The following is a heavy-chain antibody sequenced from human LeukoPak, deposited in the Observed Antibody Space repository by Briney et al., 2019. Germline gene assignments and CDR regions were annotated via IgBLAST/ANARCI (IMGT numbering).Heavy chain of an antibody. J-gene: IGHJ4*02. Sequence: PSETLSLTCAVYGGSFSGYYWSWIRQPPGKGLEWIGEINHSGSTNYNPSLKSRVTISVDTSKNQFSLKLSSVTAADTAVYYCARHPYSGSLYFDYWGQGTLVTVSS. V-gene: IGHV4-34*01. CDR2: INHSGST. CDR1: GGSFSGYY. D-gene: IGHD1-26*01. CDR3: ARHPYSGSLYFDY.